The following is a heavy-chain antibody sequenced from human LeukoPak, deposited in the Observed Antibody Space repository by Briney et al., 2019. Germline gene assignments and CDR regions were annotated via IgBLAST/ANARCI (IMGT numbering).Heavy chain of an antibody. CDR2: IKQDGSEK. V-gene: IGHV3-7*01. Sequence: GGSLRLSCAASGFTFRASWMTWVRQAPGKGLEWVANIKQDGSEKNYVDSVRGRFTISRDNSKNSLFLQMSSLRAEDTAVYYCAKSLDYWGQGNLVIVSS. J-gene: IGHJ4*02. CDR1: GFTFRASW. CDR3: AKSLDY.